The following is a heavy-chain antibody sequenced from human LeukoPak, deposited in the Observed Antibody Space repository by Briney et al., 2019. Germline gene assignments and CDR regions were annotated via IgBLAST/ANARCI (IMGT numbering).Heavy chain of an antibody. CDR2: ISSSSSTI. Sequence: PGGSLRLSCAASGFTFSSYSMNWVRQAPGKGLEWVSYISSSSSTIYYADSVKGRFTISRDNAKNSLYLQMNSLRAEDTAVYYCARAESITGTDFDYWGQGTLVTVSS. V-gene: IGHV3-48*04. J-gene: IGHJ4*02. CDR3: ARAESITGTDFDY. D-gene: IGHD1-20*01. CDR1: GFTFSSYS.